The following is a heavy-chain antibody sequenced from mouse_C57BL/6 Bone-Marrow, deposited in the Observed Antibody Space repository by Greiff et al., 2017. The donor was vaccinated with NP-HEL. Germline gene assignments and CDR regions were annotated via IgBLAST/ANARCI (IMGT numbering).Heavy chain of an antibody. J-gene: IGHJ1*03. CDR3: AGTDYDGGWYFDV. V-gene: IGHV1-22*01. CDR1: GYTFTDYN. CDR2: INPNNGGT. D-gene: IGHD2-4*01. Sequence: VQLQQSGPELVKPGASVKMSCKASGYTFTDYNMHWVKQSHGKSLEWIGYINPNNGGTSYNQKFKGKATVTVNKSSSTAYMELRSLTSEDSAVYYCAGTDYDGGWYFDVWGTGTTVTVSS.